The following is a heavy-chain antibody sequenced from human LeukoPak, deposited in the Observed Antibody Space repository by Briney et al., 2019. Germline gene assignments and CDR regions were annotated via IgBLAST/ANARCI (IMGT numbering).Heavy chain of an antibody. CDR2: IYTSGST. CDR3: ASHIRGSGYNAAFDY. V-gene: IGHV4-4*07. D-gene: IGHD3-22*01. J-gene: IGHJ4*02. CDR1: GGSISSYY. Sequence: SETLSLTCTVSGGSISSYYWSWIRQPAGKGLEWIGRIYTSGSTNYNPSLKSRVTMSVDTSENQFSLKLSSVTAADTAVYYCASHIRGSGYNAAFDYWGQGTLVTVSS.